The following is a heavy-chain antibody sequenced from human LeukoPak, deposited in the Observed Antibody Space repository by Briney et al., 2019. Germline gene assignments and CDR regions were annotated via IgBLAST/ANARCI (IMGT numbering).Heavy chain of an antibody. CDR1: GGSFSGYY. V-gene: IGHV4-34*01. Sequence: KASETLSLTCAVYGGSFSGYYWSWIRQPPGKGLEWIGEINHSGSTNYNPSLKSRVTISVDTSKNQFSLKLRSVMAADTAVYYCARAYCVGDCTVLHIYFDNWGQGTLVTVSS. CDR3: ARAYCVGDCTVLHIYFDN. D-gene: IGHD2-21*02. J-gene: IGHJ4*02. CDR2: INHSGST.